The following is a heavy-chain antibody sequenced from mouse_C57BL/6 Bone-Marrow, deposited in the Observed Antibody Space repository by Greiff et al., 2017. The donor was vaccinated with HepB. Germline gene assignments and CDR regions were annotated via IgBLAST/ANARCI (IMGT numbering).Heavy chain of an antibody. CDR2: INSDGGST. J-gene: IGHJ2*01. D-gene: IGHD2-4*01. CDR1: EYEFPSHD. CDR3: ARRPDYDERSYFDY. V-gene: IGHV5-2*03. Sequence: DVMLVESGGGLVQPGESLKLSCESNEYEFPSHDMSWVRKTPEKRLELVAAINSDGGSTYYPDTMERRFIISRDNTKKTLYLQMSSLRSEDTALYYCARRPDYDERSYFDYWGQGTTLTVAS.